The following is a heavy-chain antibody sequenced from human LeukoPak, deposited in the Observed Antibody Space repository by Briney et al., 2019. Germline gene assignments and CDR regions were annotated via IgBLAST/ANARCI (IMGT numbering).Heavy chain of an antibody. J-gene: IGHJ6*03. CDR2: INHSGST. Sequence: SETLSLTRALYGGSFSGYYWSWIRQPPGKGLEWIGEINHSGSTHSNPSLKSRVTIPVDTSKNQFSLKLSSVTAADTAVYYCARGRNTMVRGALGAETRYYYSYYMDVWGKGTTVTVSS. CDR1: GGSFSGYY. V-gene: IGHV4-34*01. D-gene: IGHD3-10*01. CDR3: ARGRNTMVRGALGAETRYYYSYYMDV.